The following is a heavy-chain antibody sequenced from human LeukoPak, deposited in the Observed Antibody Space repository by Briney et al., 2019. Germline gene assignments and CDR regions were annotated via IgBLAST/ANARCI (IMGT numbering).Heavy chain of an antibody. CDR3: ARDGGTFYYYYYMDV. Sequence: SVTVSCKASGGTFSSYAISWVRQAPGQGLEWMGRIIPIFGTANYAQKFQGRVTITADKSTSTAYMELSSLRSEDTAVYYCARDGGTFYYYYYMDVWGKGTTVTVSS. CDR2: IIPIFGTA. J-gene: IGHJ6*03. CDR1: GGTFSSYA. D-gene: IGHD1-1*01. V-gene: IGHV1-69*06.